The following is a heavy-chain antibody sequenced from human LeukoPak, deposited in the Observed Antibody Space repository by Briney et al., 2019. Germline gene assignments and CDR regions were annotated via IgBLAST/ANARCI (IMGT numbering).Heavy chain of an antibody. V-gene: IGHV4-59*01. CDR1: GGSISSYY. CDR3: ARTQVTSYYVFDY. D-gene: IGHD1-26*01. CDR2: IYYSGST. Sequence: SETLSLTCTVSGGSISSYYWSWIRQPPEKGLEWIGYIYYSGSTSYNPSLKGRLTISVDTSKNQFSLKLSSVTAADTAVYYCARTQVTSYYVFDYWGPGTLVSVSS. J-gene: IGHJ4*02.